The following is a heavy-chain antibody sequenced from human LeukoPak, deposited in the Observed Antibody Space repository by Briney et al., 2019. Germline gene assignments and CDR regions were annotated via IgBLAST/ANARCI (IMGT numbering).Heavy chain of an antibody. CDR3: ARGGDVVPAAMIYYYDMDV. CDR2: ISAYNGNT. V-gene: IGHV1-18*01. CDR1: GYTFTSYG. J-gene: IGHJ6*02. Sequence: GASVKVSCKASGYTFTSYGISWVRQAPGQVLEWMGWISAYNGNTNYAQKLQGRVTMTTDTSTSTAYMELRSLRSDDTAVYYCARGGDVVPAAMIYYYDMDVWGQGTTVTVSS. D-gene: IGHD2-2*01.